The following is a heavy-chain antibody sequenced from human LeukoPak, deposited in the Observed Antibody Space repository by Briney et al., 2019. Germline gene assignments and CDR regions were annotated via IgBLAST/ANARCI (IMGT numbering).Heavy chain of an antibody. V-gene: IGHV3-23*01. CDR2: ISGNAGAT. J-gene: IGHJ4*02. CDR3: AKNEGTNGGYFDS. Sequence: GGSLRLSCAASGFTFSSYTMIWVRQAPGKGPEWVSAISGNAGATNYADSVRGRFTISRDNSNNALYLQANSLRAEDTAIYYCAKNEGTNGGYFDSWGQGALVTVSS. CDR1: GFTFSSYT. D-gene: IGHD1-1*01.